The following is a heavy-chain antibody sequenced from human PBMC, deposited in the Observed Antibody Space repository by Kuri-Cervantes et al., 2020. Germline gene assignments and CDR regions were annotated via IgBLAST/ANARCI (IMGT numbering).Heavy chain of an antibody. V-gene: IGHV3-73*01. D-gene: IGHD5-12*01. J-gene: IGHJ4*02. CDR1: GFTFSGSA. CDR2: IRSKANSYAT. CDR3: TTEPYIVLMHY. Sequence: GGSLRLSCAASGFTFSGSAMHWVRQASGKGLEWVGRIRSKANSYATAYAASVKGRFTISRDDSKNTAYLQMNSLKTEDTAVYYCTTEPYIVLMHYWGQGTLVTVSS.